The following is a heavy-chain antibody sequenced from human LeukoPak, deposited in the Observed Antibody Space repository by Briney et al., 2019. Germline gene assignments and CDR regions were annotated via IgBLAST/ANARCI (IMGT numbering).Heavy chain of an antibody. CDR1: GGSISSYY. CDR2: IYYSGST. D-gene: IGHD3-10*01. CDR3: ARGVFLWFGDIRNWFDP. V-gene: IGHV4-59*12. J-gene: IGHJ5*02. Sequence: SETLSLTCTVSGGSISSYYWSWIRQPPGKGLEWIGYIYYSGSTNYNPSLKSRVTISVDTSKNQFSLKLSSVTAADTAVYYCARGVFLWFGDIRNWFDPWGQGTLVTVSS.